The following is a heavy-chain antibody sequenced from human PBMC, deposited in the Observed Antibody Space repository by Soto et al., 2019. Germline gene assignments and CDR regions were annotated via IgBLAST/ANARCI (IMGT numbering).Heavy chain of an antibody. V-gene: IGHV3-9*01. J-gene: IGHJ6*02. D-gene: IGHD3-22*01. Sequence: EVQLVESGGDLVQPGRSLRLSCAASGLTFDDYAMHWVRQVPGKGLQWVSGLSWNGVTIGYAASVKGRFTISRDNAKKPLYLQMNALRPDDTALYYCAASRAYDSSDYSGSYYGMDVWGLGTTVTVS. CDR3: AASRAYDSSDYSGSYYGMDV. CDR2: LSWNGVTI. CDR1: GLTFDDYA.